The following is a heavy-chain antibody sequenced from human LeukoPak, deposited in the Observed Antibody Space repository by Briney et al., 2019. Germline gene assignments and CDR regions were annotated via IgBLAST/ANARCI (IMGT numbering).Heavy chain of an antibody. V-gene: IGHV3-7*03. CDR3: AKDTVMSPVADY. CDR2: IRQDGGQT. D-gene: IGHD4-17*01. Sequence: GGSLRLSCAASELTFSGYWMNWVRQAPGKGLQWVGNIRQDGGQTHYSDSVKGRFTISRDNSKNTLYLQMNSLRAEDTAVYYCAKDTVMSPVADYWGQGTLVTVSS. J-gene: IGHJ4*02. CDR1: ELTFSGYW.